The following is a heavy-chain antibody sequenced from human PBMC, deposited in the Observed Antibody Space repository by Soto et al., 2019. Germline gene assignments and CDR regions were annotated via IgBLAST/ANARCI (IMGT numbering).Heavy chain of an antibody. Sequence: ASVKVSCKTSGDNFKKNVFTWVRQAPGQGLEWMGGAIPALGKTHYIEKFQGRVTITVDDATRTVYMEVRGLTSEDTAIYYCARGPFRPSAMDVWGQGTTVTVSS. CDR3: ARGPFRPSAMDV. V-gene: IGHV1-69*10. D-gene: IGHD3-10*01. J-gene: IGHJ6*02. CDR1: GDNFKKNV. CDR2: AIPALGKT.